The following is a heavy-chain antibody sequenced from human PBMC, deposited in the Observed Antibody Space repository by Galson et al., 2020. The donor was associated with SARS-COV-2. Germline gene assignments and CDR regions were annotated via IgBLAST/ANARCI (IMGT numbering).Heavy chain of an antibody. CDR2: IWYDGSNK. D-gene: IGHD3-10*01. J-gene: IGHJ6*02. CDR1: GFTFSSYG. V-gene: IGHV3-33*01. CDR3: ARGPVWFGEYHYYGMDV. Sequence: GGSLRLSCAASGFTFSSYGMHWVRQAPGKGLEWVAVIWYDGSNKYYADSVKGRFTISRDNSKNTLYLQMNSLRAEDTAVYYCARGPVWFGEYHYYGMDVWGQGTTVTVSS.